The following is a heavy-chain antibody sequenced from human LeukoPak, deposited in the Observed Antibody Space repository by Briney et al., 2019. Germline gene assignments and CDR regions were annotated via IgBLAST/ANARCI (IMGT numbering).Heavy chain of an antibody. Sequence: PGGSLRLSCAASGFTFSSYGMHWVRQAPGKGLEWVAVISYDGSNKYYADSVKGRFTISRDNSKNTLYLQMNSLRAEDTAVYYCAKDHGGSGSYFPYYYYMDVWGKGTTVTVSS. J-gene: IGHJ6*03. CDR1: GFTFSSYG. CDR2: ISYDGSNK. CDR3: AKDHGGSGSYFPYYYYMDV. V-gene: IGHV3-30*18. D-gene: IGHD3-10*01.